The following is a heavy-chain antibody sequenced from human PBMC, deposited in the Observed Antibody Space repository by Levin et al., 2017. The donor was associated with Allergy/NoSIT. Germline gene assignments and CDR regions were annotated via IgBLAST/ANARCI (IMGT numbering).Heavy chain of an antibody. Sequence: GESLKISCAASGFTFSSYAMHWVRQAPGKGLEWVAVISYDGSNKYYADSVKGRFTISRDNSKNTLYLQMNSLRAEDTAVYYCARDIGKMATMGVGLGGWGQGTLVTVSS. CDR1: GFTFSSYA. CDR2: ISYDGSNK. J-gene: IGHJ4*02. V-gene: IGHV3-30-3*01. D-gene: IGHD5-24*01. CDR3: ARDIGKMATMGVGLGG.